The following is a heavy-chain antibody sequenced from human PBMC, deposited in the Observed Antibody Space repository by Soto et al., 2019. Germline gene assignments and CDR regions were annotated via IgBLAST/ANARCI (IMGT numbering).Heavy chain of an antibody. CDR3: TRADYDDERDCKH. CDR2: IRSKGYGGTR. D-gene: IGHD4-17*01. V-gene: IGHV3-49*05. Sequence: EVQLVESGGGLVKPGRSLRLSCTASGFTFGDYALSWFRQAPGKGLEWVGFIRSKGYGGTREYAASVKGRFTISRDDSKSIAYLQMNSLKTEDTAVYYCTRADYDDERDCKHLGQGTVVTVSS. CDR1: GFTFGDYA. J-gene: IGHJ1*01.